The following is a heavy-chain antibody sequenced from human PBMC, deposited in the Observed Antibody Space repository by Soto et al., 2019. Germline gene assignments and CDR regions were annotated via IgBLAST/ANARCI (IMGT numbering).Heavy chain of an antibody. J-gene: IGHJ6*02. D-gene: IGHD3-10*01. CDR1: GYTFTSYY. CDR2: INPSGGST. CDR3: ARGGRITMVRGAPDGMDV. V-gene: IGHV1-46*01. Sequence: QVQLVQSGAEVKKPGASVKVSCKASGYTFTSYYMHWVRQAPGQGLEWMGIINPSGGSTSYAQKFQGRVTMTRDTSTSTVYMELSSLRSEDTAVYYCARGGRITMVRGAPDGMDVWGQGTTVTVSS.